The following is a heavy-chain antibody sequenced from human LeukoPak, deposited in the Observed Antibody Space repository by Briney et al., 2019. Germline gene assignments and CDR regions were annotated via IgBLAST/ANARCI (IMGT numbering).Heavy chain of an antibody. D-gene: IGHD5-18*01. J-gene: IGHJ4*02. V-gene: IGHV3-48*03. Sequence: GGSLRLSCAASGFTFSSYEMNWVRQAPGKGLEWVSYISSSGSTIYYADSVKGRFTISRDNAKNSLYLQMNSLRAEDTAVYYCARDGKGGDTAMVTDYWGQGTLVTVSS. CDR3: ARDGKGGDTAMVTDY. CDR2: ISSSGSTI. CDR1: GFTFSSYE.